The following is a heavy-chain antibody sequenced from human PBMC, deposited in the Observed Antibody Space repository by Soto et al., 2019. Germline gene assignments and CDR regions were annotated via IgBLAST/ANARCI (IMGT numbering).Heavy chain of an antibody. V-gene: IGHV5-51*01. D-gene: IGHD2-2*02. CDR2: IYPGDSDT. J-gene: IGHJ6*02. Sequence: PGESLKISCKGSGYSFTSYWIGWVRQMPGKGLEWMGIIYPGDSDTRYSPSFQGQVTISADKSISTAYLQWSSLKASDTAMYYCARSVGYCSRTSCYRDYYYGMDVWGQGTTVTVSS. CDR3: ARSVGYCSRTSCYRDYYYGMDV. CDR1: GYSFTSYW.